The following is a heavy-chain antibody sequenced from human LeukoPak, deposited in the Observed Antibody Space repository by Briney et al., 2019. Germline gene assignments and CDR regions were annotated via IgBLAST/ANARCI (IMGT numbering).Heavy chain of an antibody. CDR3: AKDLEGDGYNLGDY. V-gene: IGHV3-33*06. Sequence: GSLRLSCAASGFTFSSYGMHWVRQAPGKGLEWVAVIWYDGSNKYYADSVKGRFTISRDNSKNTLYLQMNSLRAEDTAVYYCAKDLEGDGYNLGDYWGQGTLVTVSS. CDR1: GFTFSSYG. CDR2: IWYDGSNK. D-gene: IGHD5-24*01. J-gene: IGHJ4*02.